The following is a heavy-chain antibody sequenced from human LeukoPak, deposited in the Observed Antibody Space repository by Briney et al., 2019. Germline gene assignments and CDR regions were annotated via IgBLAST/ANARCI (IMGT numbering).Heavy chain of an antibody. V-gene: IGHV3-15*01. CDR3: RTFLGSSTSLVGY. J-gene: IGHJ4*02. CDR2: IKSKTDDGTT. D-gene: IGHD2-2*01. CDR1: GFTFSNAW. Sequence: GGSLRLSCAASGFTFSNAWMSWVRQAPGKGLEWVGRIKSKTDDGTTDYAAPVKGRFTISSDDSKNTLYLQMNSLKTEDTAVYYCRTFLGSSTSLVGYWGQGTPVTVSS.